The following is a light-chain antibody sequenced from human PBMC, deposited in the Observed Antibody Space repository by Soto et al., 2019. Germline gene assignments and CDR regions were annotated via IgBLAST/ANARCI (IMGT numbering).Light chain of an antibody. CDR2: WAS. J-gene: IGKJ1*01. V-gene: IGKV4-1*01. CDR1: QSVLYSSNNKNY. CDR3: QQYYSTSWT. Sequence: DIVMTQSPDSLAVSLGERATINCKSSQSVLYSSNNKNYLAWYQQKPGQPPKLLIYWASTRESGVPDRFSGRGSGKDFTLTISSLQAEDVAVYYCQQYYSTSWTFGKGTKVE.